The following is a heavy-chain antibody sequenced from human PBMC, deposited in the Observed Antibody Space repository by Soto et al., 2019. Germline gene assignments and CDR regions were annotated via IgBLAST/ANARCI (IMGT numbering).Heavy chain of an antibody. CDR3: ARDGWNAGMDV. CDR1: GFTFSSYE. Sequence: PGGSLRLSCAASGFTFSSYEMNWVRQAPGKGLEWVSYISSSGSTIYYADSVKGRFTISRDNAKNSLYLQMNSLRAEDTAVYYCARDGWNAGMDVWDQGTTVTVSS. CDR2: ISSSGSTI. D-gene: IGHD1-1*01. V-gene: IGHV3-48*03. J-gene: IGHJ6*02.